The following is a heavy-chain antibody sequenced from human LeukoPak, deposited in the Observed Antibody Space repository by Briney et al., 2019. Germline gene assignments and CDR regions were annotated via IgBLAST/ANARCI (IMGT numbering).Heavy chain of an antibody. D-gene: IGHD3-16*02. J-gene: IGHJ6*03. Sequence: GASVKVSCKASGGTFSSYAISWVRQAPGQGLEWMGRIIPIFGTANYAQKFQGRVTITTDESTSTAYMALSSLRSEDTAVYYCARGRGHYDYVWGSYRPSYYYYYMDVWGKGTTVTVSS. CDR3: ARGRGHYDYVWGSYRPSYYYYYMDV. CDR2: IIPIFGTA. V-gene: IGHV1-69*05. CDR1: GGTFSSYA.